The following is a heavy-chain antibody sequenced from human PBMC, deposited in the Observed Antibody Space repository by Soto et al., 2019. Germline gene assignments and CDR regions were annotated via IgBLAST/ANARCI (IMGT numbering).Heavy chain of an antibody. CDR3: AKFVTYYDILTGYPRFYFDY. CDR2: ISGSGGST. Sequence: GGSLRLSCAASGFTFSSYAMSWVRQAPGKGLEWVSAISGSGGSTYYADSVKGRFTISRDNSKNTLYLQMNSLRAEDTAVYYCAKFVTYYDILTGYPRFYFDYWGQGTLVTVSS. V-gene: IGHV3-23*01. CDR1: GFTFSSYA. D-gene: IGHD3-9*01. J-gene: IGHJ4*02.